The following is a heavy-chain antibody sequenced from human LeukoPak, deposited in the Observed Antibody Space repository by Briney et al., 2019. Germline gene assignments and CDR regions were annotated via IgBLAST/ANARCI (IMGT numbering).Heavy chain of an antibody. V-gene: IGHV4-59*10. Sequence: SETLSLTCAVYGGSFSGYYWSWIRQPAGKGLEWIGRIYTSGSTNYNPSPKSRVTISVDTSKNQFSLKLSSVTAADTAVYYCARGDARDYYGSGSFPFDYWGQGTLVTVSS. CDR3: ARGDARDYYGSGSFPFDY. D-gene: IGHD3-10*01. CDR2: IYTSGST. J-gene: IGHJ4*02. CDR1: GGSFSGYY.